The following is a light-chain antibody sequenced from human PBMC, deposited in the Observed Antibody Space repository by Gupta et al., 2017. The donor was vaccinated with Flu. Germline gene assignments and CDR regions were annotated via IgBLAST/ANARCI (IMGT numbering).Light chain of an antibody. CDR3: CSYVGSDTFV. V-gene: IGLV2-23*02. J-gene: IGLJ1*01. CDR1: SSFASYNL. CDR2: DVN. Sequence: QSALTQPASESGSPGQSITISCTGTSSFASYNLVSWYQHHPGEAPKLIIYDVNKRPSGVSNRFSGSKSGNTASLTISGLEPEDEGDYYCCSYVGSDTFVFGTATKVSVL.